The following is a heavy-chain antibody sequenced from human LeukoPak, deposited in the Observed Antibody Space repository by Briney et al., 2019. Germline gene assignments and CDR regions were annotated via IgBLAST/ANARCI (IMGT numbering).Heavy chain of an antibody. CDR2: IKSKTDGGTT. CDR3: TTEYYYDNSGLFDY. Sequence: GGSLRLSCAASGFTFSNGWMSWVRQAPGKGLEWVGRIKSKTDGGTTDYAAPVNGRFTISRDDSKNTLYLQMNSLKTEDTAVYYCTTEYYYDNSGLFDYWGQGTLVTVSS. V-gene: IGHV3-15*01. CDR1: GFTFSNGW. D-gene: IGHD3-22*01. J-gene: IGHJ4*02.